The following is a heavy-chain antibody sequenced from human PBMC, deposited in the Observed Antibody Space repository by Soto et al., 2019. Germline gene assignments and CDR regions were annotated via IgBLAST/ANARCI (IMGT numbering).Heavy chain of an antibody. Sequence: GASVKVSCKASGGTFSSYAISWVRQAPGQGLEWMGGIIPIFGTANYAQKFQGRVTITADGSTSTAYMELSSLRSEDTAVYYCASFSVEMATIKGFDYWGQGTLVTVSS. CDR1: GGTFSSYA. J-gene: IGHJ4*02. CDR3: ASFSVEMATIKGFDY. V-gene: IGHV1-69*13. D-gene: IGHD5-12*01. CDR2: IIPIFGTA.